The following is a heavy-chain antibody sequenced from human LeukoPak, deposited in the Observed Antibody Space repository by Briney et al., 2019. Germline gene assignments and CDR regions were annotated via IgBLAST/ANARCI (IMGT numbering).Heavy chain of an antibody. CDR2: ISHSGRTI. CDR3: ARGVGSSWPGWFDP. V-gene: IGHV3-48*03. Sequence: GGSLRLSCAASGFTFSNYELNWVRQAPGKGLEWFSYISHSGRTIYSADSVKGRFTISRDNAKNSLYLQMNSLRAEDTAVYYCARGVGSSWPGWFDPWGQGTLVTVSS. J-gene: IGHJ5*02. CDR1: GFTFSNYE. D-gene: IGHD6-13*01.